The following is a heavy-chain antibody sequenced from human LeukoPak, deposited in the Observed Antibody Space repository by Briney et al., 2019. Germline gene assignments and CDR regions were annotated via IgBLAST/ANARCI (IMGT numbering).Heavy chain of an antibody. D-gene: IGHD5-18*01. CDR1: GFTFDDYG. V-gene: IGHV3-20*04. CDR2: INWNGGST. CDR3: ARGIHSYYYYYYMDV. Sequence: PGGFLRLSCAASGFTFDDYGMSWVRQAPGKGLEWVSGINWNGGSTGYADSVKGRFTITRDNAKNSLYLQMNSLRAEDTALYYCARGIHSYYYYYYMDVWGKGTTVTVSS. J-gene: IGHJ6*03.